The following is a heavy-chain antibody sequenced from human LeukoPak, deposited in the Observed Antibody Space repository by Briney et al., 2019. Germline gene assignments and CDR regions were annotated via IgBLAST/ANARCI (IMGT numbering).Heavy chain of an antibody. CDR3: AKEFARIGGGYNWGGYYMDV. J-gene: IGHJ6*03. Sequence: GRSLRLSCVASGFTFSSYGMHWVRQAPGKGLEWVAVIWYDGSNKYYADSVKGRFTISRDNSKNTLYLQMNSLRAEDTAVYYCAKEFARIGGGYNWGGYYMDVWGKGTTVTVSS. D-gene: IGHD5-24*01. CDR2: IWYDGSNK. V-gene: IGHV3-33*06. CDR1: GFTFSSYG.